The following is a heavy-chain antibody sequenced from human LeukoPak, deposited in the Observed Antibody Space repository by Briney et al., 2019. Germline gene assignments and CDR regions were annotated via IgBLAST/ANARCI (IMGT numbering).Heavy chain of an antibody. CDR1: GFTFTNYA. V-gene: IGHV3-23*01. Sequence: GGSLRLSCALSGFTFTNYAMSWVRQAPGKGLEWVSAISARGDNTYYADSVKGRFSISRDNSQNTQYLQMNSLRAEDTAIYYCAKAYHYGAGSSFDYWGQGILVTVSS. CDR3: AKAYHYGAGSSFDY. D-gene: IGHD3-10*01. J-gene: IGHJ4*02. CDR2: ISARGDNT.